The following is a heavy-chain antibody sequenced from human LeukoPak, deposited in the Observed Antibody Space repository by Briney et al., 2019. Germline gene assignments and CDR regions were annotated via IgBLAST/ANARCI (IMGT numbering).Heavy chain of an antibody. V-gene: IGHV4-30-4*07. CDR2: ISYSGNT. J-gene: IGHJ5*02. CDR3: ANLISPGWLDP. CDR1: GGSISSGGYS. Sequence: SQTLSLTCAVSGGSISSGGYSWSWIRQPPGKGLEWIGYISYSGNTYYSPSLKSRVTISVDTSKNQFSLKLSSVTAADTAVYYCANLISPGWLDPWGQGILVTVSS. D-gene: IGHD1-14*01.